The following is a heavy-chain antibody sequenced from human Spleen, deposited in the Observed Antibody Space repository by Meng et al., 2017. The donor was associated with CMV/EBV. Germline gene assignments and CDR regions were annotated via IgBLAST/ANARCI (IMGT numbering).Heavy chain of an antibody. J-gene: IGHJ4*02. V-gene: IGHV3-15*04. CDR3: TTDRGANCGGDCHEDY. D-gene: IGHD2-21*01. CDR2: IETKKFGETT. CDR1: GFTFKDVR. Sequence: GESLKISCAASGFTFKDVRLGWVRQAPGKGLEWVGHIETKKFGETTDYAAPVKGRITISRDDSKNTLYLEMNSLKTEDTAVYYCTTDRGANCGGDCHEDYWGQGTLVTVSS.